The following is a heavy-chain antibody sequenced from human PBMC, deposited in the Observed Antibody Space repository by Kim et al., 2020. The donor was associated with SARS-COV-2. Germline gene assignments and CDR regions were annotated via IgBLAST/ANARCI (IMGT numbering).Heavy chain of an antibody. Sequence: GGSLRLSCAASGFTFSSYAMSWVRQAPGKGLEWVSAISGSGGSTYYADSVKGRFTISRDNSKNTLYLQMNSLRAEDTAVYYCAKDRSLLLWFGELFRHYYYGMDVWGQGTTVTVSS. J-gene: IGHJ6*02. CDR3: AKDRSLLLWFGELFRHYYYGMDV. V-gene: IGHV3-23*01. D-gene: IGHD3-10*01. CDR2: ISGSGGST. CDR1: GFTFSSYA.